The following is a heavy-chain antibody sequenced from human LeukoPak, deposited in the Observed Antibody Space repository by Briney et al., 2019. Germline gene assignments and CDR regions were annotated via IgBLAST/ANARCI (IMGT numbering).Heavy chain of an antibody. CDR3: AKDRGSSSSASDY. V-gene: IGHV3-30*18. CDR1: GFTFSSYG. D-gene: IGHD6-13*01. Sequence: GGSLRLSCAASGFTFSSYGMHWVRQAPGKGLEWVAVISYDGSNKYYADSVKGRFTISRDNSKNTLYLQMNSPRAEDTAVYYCAKDRGSSSSASDYWGQGTLVTVSS. J-gene: IGHJ4*02. CDR2: ISYDGSNK.